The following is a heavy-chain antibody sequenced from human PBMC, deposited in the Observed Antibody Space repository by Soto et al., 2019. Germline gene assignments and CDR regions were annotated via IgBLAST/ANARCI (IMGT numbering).Heavy chain of an antibody. D-gene: IGHD2-15*01. J-gene: IGHJ4*02. Sequence: VGSLRLSCAASGFTFSTYAINWVRQAPGKGLEWVSVISGSGDTTYYADSVKGRFTISRDNSKNTLYLQMNSLRAEDTALYYCARAPKSIVVVVAATPDYWGQGTLVTVSS. V-gene: IGHV3-23*01. CDR2: ISGSGDTT. CDR1: GFTFSTYA. CDR3: ARAPKSIVVVVAATPDY.